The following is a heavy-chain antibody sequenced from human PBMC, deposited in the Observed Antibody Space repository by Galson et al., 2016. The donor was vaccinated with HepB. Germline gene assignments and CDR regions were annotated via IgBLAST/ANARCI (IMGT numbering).Heavy chain of an antibody. CDR1: GFSLSNSEMR. Sequence: PALVTPTQTLTLTCTFSGFSLSNSEMRVSWIRQPPGKALEWLARIDWDGDKFYSTSLKTRLTISKDPSKNQVVLTMTNMDPADTATYYCARSQVGYEISTGYPTSHFDYWGQGTLVTVSS. D-gene: IGHD3-9*01. CDR2: IDWDGDK. J-gene: IGHJ4*02. V-gene: IGHV2-70*04. CDR3: ARSQVGYEISTGYPTSHFDY.